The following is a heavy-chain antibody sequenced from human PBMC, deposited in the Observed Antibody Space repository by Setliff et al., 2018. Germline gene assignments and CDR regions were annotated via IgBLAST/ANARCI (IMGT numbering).Heavy chain of an antibody. CDR1: GYTFTSFD. CDR3: ARSWRAGALNHFDY. V-gene: IGHV1-18*01. D-gene: IGHD3-3*01. CDR2: ISADNGKT. Sequence: ASVKVSCKASGYTFTSFDISWVRQAPGQGLEWMGWISADNGKTSFAQKFQGRVTMTTDTSTTTAYMELKSLRSDDTAVYYCARSWRAGALNHFDYWGQRSRVTVSS. J-gene: IGHJ4*02.